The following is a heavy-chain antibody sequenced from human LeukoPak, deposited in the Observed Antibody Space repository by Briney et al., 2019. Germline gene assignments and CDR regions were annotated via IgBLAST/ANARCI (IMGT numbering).Heavy chain of an antibody. CDR2: INTNTGNP. Sequence: ASVKVSCKASGYTFTSYAMNWVRQAAGQGREWMGWINTNTGNPTYAQGFTGRFVFSLDTSVSTAYLQISSLKAEDTAVYYCARLQAYYYDSSGPNVDYWGQGTLVTVSS. CDR3: ARLQAYYYDSSGPNVDY. J-gene: IGHJ4*02. CDR1: GYTFTSYA. D-gene: IGHD3-22*01. V-gene: IGHV7-4-1*02.